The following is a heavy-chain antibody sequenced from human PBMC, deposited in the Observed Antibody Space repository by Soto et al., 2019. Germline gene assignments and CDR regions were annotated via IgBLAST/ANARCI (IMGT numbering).Heavy chain of an antibody. CDR1: GYTFTSYA. CDR3: ARGYGGPIGWFDP. CDR2: INAGNGNT. Sequence: QVQLAQSGAEVKKPGVSVKVSCKASGYTFTSYAMHWVRQAPGQRLEWMGWINAGNGNTKYSQKFQGRVTITRDTPASTAYMYLSSLRSEDTAVYYCARGYGGPIGWFDPWGQGTLVTVSS. D-gene: IGHD3-16*01. V-gene: IGHV1-3*01. J-gene: IGHJ5*02.